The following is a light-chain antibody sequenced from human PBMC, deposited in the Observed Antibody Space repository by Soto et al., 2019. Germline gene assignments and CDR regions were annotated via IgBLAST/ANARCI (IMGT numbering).Light chain of an antibody. CDR1: SGHSSYA. J-gene: IGLJ3*02. CDR3: QTWGAGFRV. CDR2: VNMDGSH. V-gene: IGLV4-69*01. Sequence: QPVLTQSPSASASLGASVKLTCTLSSGHSSYAITWLQQQPEKGPRYLMKVNMDGSHSKGDGIPDRFSGSRSGTERYLTISRLQSEDEAHYYCQTWGAGFRVFGGGTKLTVL.